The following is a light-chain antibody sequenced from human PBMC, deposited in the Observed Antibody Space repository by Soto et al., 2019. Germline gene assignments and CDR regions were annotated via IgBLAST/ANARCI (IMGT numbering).Light chain of an antibody. J-gene: IGKJ1*01. V-gene: IGKV3-20*01. CDR1: QSISTSY. CDR2: GAS. Sequence: EIVLTQSPGTLSLSPGERTTLSCRASQSISTSYLAWYQQKPGQAPRLLVYGASSRATGIPDRFSGSGCGKDFTLTISRLEPEDFALYYCQQYSSTFWTLGQGTKVEIK. CDR3: QQYSSTFWT.